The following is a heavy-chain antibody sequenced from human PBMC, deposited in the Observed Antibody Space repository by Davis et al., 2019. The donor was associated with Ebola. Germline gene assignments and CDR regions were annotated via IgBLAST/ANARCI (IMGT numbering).Heavy chain of an antibody. CDR3: AREYSSGWYRMKYFDC. CDR1: GYTFTGYF. CDR2: VNPNSGDT. V-gene: IGHV1-2*02. Sequence: ASVKVSCKASGYTFTGYFIHWVRQAPGQGLEWMGWVNPNSGDTDYAQTVQGRVTMTSDTSINTAYMELRSLKSDETAVYYCAREYSSGWYRMKYFDCWGQGPLATVSS. D-gene: IGHD6-19*01. J-gene: IGHJ4*02.